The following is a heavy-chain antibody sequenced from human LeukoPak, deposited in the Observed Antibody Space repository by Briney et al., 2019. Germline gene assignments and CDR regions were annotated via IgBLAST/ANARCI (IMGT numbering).Heavy chain of an antibody. V-gene: IGHV4-30-2*01. CDR2: ISLVGIT. D-gene: IGHD6-19*01. CDR1: GGSISSGGFH. Sequence: SETLSLTCTVSGGSISSGGFHWTWIGQPPGKGLEWIGYISLVGITYYNPSLKSRVTISVDRSKSQFSLKVSSVTAADTAVYYCARTAYDMAGGYYFDYWGQGTLVTVSS. CDR3: ARTAYDMAGGYYFDY. J-gene: IGHJ4*02.